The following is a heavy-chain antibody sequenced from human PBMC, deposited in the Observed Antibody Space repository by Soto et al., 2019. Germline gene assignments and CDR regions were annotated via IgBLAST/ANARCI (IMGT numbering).Heavy chain of an antibody. J-gene: IGHJ4*02. D-gene: IGHD1-26*01. CDR2: IFQSGST. CDR1: GGSISSNNW. V-gene: IGHV4-4*02. Sequence: QVQLQESGPGLVKPSGTLSLTCAVSGGSISSNNWWSWVRQPPGKGLEWIGEIFQSGSTYYSPSLKRRVTISVDKCKNQFSLKLTSVTAADTAVYYCARVYSGSYSDYWGQGTLVTVSS. CDR3: ARVYSGSYSDY.